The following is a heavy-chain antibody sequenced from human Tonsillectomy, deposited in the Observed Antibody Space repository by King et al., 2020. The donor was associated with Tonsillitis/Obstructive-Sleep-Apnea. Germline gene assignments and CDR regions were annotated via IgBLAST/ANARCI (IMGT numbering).Heavy chain of an antibody. CDR1: GFTFSSYS. Sequence: VQLVESGGGLVQPGGSLRLPCAASGFTFSSYSMNWVRQAPGKGLEWVSYISSSSSTIYYADSVKGRFTISRDNAKNSLYLQMNSLRDEETAVYYCARAGQWLAPGGGYYFDYWGQGTLVTVSS. D-gene: IGHD6-19*01. V-gene: IGHV3-48*02. CDR3: ARAGQWLAPGGGYYFDY. J-gene: IGHJ4*02. CDR2: ISSSSSTI.